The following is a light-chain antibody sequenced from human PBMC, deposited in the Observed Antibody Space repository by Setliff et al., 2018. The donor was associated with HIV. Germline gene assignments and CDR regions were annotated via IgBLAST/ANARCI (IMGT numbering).Light chain of an antibody. V-gene: IGLV2-23*02. Sequence: QSALTQPASVSGSPRQSITISCTGTSSDVGSYNLVSWYQQHPGKAPKLMIYEVIKRPSGVSNRFSGSKSGNTTSLTISGLQAEDEADYYCCSYAGSSTYVFGTGTKVTVL. J-gene: IGLJ1*01. CDR1: SSDVGSYNL. CDR2: EVI. CDR3: CSYAGSSTYV.